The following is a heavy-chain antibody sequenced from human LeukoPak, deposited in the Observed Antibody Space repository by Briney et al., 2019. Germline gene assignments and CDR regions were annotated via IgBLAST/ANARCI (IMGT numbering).Heavy chain of an antibody. CDR1: GFTFSSYG. D-gene: IGHD1-1*01. J-gene: IGHJ6*03. CDR2: IPYDGSNK. V-gene: IGHV3-30*02. Sequence: GGSLRLSCAASGFTFSSYGMHWVRQAPGKGLEWVAFIPYDGSNKYYADSVKGRFTISRDNAKNSLYLQMSSLRAEDTALYYCAREQLLDYNYYYMDVWGKGTTVTVSS. CDR3: AREQLLDYNYYYMDV.